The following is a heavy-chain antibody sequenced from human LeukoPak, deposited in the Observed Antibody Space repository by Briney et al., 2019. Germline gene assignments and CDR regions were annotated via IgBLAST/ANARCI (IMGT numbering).Heavy chain of an antibody. V-gene: IGHV4-61*01. CDR1: GGSVSSGSYY. CDR3: ARDSGYSYDYNSSNRKFDY. Sequence: SETLSLTCTVSGGSVSSGSYYWSWIRQPPGQGLEWIGYIYYSGSTNYNPSLKSRVTISVDTSKNQFSLKLSSVTAADTAMYYCARDSGYSYDYNSSNRKFDYWGQGTLVTVSS. J-gene: IGHJ4*02. CDR2: IYYSGST. D-gene: IGHD5-18*01.